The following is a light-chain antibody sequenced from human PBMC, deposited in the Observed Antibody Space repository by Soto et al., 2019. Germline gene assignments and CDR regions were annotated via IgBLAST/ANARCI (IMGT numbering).Light chain of an antibody. J-gene: IGLJ3*02. CDR3: QSYDSSLSGFWV. CDR2: GNS. V-gene: IGLV1-40*01. CDR1: SSNIGAGYD. Sequence: QPVLTQPPSASGAPGQRVTISCTGSSSNIGAGYDVHWYQQLPGTAPKLLIYGNSNRPSGVLDRFSGSKSGTSASLAITGLQAEDEADYYCQSYDSSLSGFWVFGGGTKLTVL.